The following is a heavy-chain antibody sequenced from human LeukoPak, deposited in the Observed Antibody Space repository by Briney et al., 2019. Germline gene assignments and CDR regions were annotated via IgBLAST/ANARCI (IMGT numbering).Heavy chain of an antibody. D-gene: IGHD5-12*01. J-gene: IGHJ3*02. V-gene: IGHV3-23*01. CDR3: AKVYSGYTNAFEI. Sequence: GGSLRLSCAASGFTFSSYAMTWVRQAPGKGLEWVSGISGSGYSTYYADSVKGRFTISRDNSKNTLYMQMNSLSAEDTAIYYCAKVYSGYTNAFEIWGQGTMVTVSS. CDR1: GFTFSSYA. CDR2: ISGSGYST.